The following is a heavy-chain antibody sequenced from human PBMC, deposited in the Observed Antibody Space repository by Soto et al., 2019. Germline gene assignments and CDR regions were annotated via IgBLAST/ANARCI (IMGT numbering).Heavy chain of an antibody. D-gene: IGHD6-13*01. J-gene: IGHJ4*02. CDR2: FDPEDGET. CDR1: GYTLTELS. CDR3: ASVLAAAGTRDVLDF. Sequence: GASVKVSCKVSGYTLTELSMHWVRQAPGKGLEWMGGFDPEDGETIYAQKFQGRVTMTEDTSTDTAYMELSSLRSEDTAVYYCASVLAAAGTRDVLDFWGQGSLVTVSS. V-gene: IGHV1-24*01.